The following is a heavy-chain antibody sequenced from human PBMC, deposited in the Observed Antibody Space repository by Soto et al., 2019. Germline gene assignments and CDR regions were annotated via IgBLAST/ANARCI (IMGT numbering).Heavy chain of an antibody. CDR2: IFYRGAT. CDR3: ARAHKPYYYYGMDV. V-gene: IGHV4-30-4*01. J-gene: IGHJ6*02. CDR1: GDSISNGDSY. Sequence: PSETLSLTCTVSGDSISNGDSYWSWIRQPPGKGLEWIGFIFYRGATYYNPSLKSRVTISVDASKNHFSLSLSSVTAAGTAVYYCARAHKPYYYYGMDVWGQGTTVTVYS.